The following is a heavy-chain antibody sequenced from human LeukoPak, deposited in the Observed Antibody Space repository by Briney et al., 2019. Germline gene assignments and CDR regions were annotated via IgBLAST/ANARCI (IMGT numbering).Heavy chain of an antibody. Sequence: GGSLRLSCAASGFTFSSRAMGWVRQAPGKGLEWVSSISEGGDITYYADSVKGRFTISRDNAKNSLYLQMNSLRAEDTAVYYCARDLSTWDSYCSSTSCYYYYYMDVWGKGTTVTVSS. CDR3: ARDLSTWDSYCSSTSCYYYYYMDV. J-gene: IGHJ6*03. D-gene: IGHD2-2*01. CDR1: GFTFSSRA. CDR2: ISEGGDIT. V-gene: IGHV3-23*01.